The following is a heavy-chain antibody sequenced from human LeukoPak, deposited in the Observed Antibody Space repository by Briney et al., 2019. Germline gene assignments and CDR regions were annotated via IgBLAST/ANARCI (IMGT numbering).Heavy chain of an antibody. CDR2: IRSKANNYAT. D-gene: IGHD3-22*01. V-gene: IGHV3-73*01. Sequence: GGSLRLSCAASGFTFSSYSMNWVRQAPGKGLEWVGRIRSKANNYATAYAASVKGRFTLSRDDSKNTAYLQMDSLKTEDTAVYYCASRGDSSGYSYPFDYWGQGTLVTVSS. J-gene: IGHJ4*02. CDR3: ASRGDSSGYSYPFDY. CDR1: GFTFSSYS.